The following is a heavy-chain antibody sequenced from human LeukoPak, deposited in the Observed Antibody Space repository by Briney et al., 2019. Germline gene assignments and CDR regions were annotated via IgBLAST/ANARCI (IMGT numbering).Heavy chain of an antibody. CDR2: ITSSSNYI. CDR1: GFTFSIYS. J-gene: IGHJ4*02. Sequence: GGSLRLSSAASGFTFSIYSMNWVRQAPGKGLEWLSSITSSSNYIYYADSVKGRFTISRDNVHNSLYLQMNSLRAEDTAMYYCARDRGYFDNWGQGTLVTVSS. V-gene: IGHV3-21*01. CDR3: ARDRGYFDN.